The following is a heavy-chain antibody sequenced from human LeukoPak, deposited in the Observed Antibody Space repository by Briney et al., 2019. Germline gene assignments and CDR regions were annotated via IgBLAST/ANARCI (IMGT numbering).Heavy chain of an antibody. CDR2: IKQDGNEK. CDR1: GFTFSSYW. CDR3: ARSGWWMATNFDY. V-gene: IGHV3-7*01. J-gene: IGHJ4*02. D-gene: IGHD5-24*01. Sequence: GGSLRLSCAASGFTFSSYWMSWVRQAPGKGLEWVANIKQDGNEKYYEDSVKGRFTISRDNAKNSLYLQMNSLRAEDTAVYYCARSGWWMATNFDYWGQGTLVTVSS.